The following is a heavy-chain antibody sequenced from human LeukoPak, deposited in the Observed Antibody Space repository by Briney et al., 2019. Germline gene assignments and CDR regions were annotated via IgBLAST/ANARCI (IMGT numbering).Heavy chain of an antibody. Sequence: GGSLRLSCAASGFTFSSYGMHWVRQAPGKGLEWVAVISYDGSNKYYADSVKGRFTISRDNSKNTLYLQMNSLRAEDTAVYYCARPGSYSYFDYWGQGTLVTVSS. V-gene: IGHV3-30*03. CDR2: ISYDGSNK. D-gene: IGHD1-26*01. CDR3: ARPGSYSYFDY. CDR1: GFTFSSYG. J-gene: IGHJ4*02.